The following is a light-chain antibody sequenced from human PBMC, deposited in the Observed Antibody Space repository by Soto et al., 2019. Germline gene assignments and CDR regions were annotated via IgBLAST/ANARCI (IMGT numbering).Light chain of an antibody. J-gene: IGKJ5*01. Sequence: DIVMTQAPDSLAVSLGERATGNCKSGQSRLYSSNNKNYLAWYQQKPGQPCKLIIYWASTRESGVPDRFSGSGSGTDFTLTISRLEPEDFAVYYCQQHGTSPITFGQGTRLEIK. CDR2: WAS. CDR3: QQHGTSPIT. CDR1: QSRLYSSNNKNY. V-gene: IGKV4-1*01.